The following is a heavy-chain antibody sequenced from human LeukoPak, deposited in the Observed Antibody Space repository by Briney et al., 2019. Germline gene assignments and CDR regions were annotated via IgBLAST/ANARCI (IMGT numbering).Heavy chain of an antibody. CDR1: GFTFSSYS. CDR2: ISGSGDST. J-gene: IGHJ4*02. D-gene: IGHD2-15*01. Sequence: GGSLRLSCAASGFTFSSYSMNWVRQAPGKGLEWVSAISGSGDSTYYADSVKGRFTISRDNSKSTLYLQMNSLRAEDMAVYYCAKYAVVGTPFFDYWGQGTLVTVSS. CDR3: AKYAVVGTPFFDY. V-gene: IGHV3-23*01.